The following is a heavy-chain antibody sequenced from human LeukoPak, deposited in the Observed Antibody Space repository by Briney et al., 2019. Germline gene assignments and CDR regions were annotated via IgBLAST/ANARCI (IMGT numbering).Heavy chain of an antibody. Sequence: GALVKVSCKASGYTFTSYYMHWVRQAPGQGLEWMGRIIPILGIANYAQKFQGRVTITADKSTSTAYMELSSLRSEDTAVYYCARYYYGPLDYWGQGTLVTVSS. D-gene: IGHD3-10*01. CDR1: GYTFTSYY. CDR2: IIPILGIA. J-gene: IGHJ4*02. CDR3: ARYYYGPLDY. V-gene: IGHV1-69*02.